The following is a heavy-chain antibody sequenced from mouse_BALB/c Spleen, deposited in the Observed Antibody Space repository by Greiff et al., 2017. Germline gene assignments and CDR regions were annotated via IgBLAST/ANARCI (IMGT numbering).Heavy chain of an antibody. CDR3: ARDYYGSSYWYFDV. Sequence: DVQLVESGGGLVQPGGSRKLSCAASGFTFSSFGMHWVRQAPEKGLEWVAYISSGSSTIYYADTVKGRFTISRDNPKNTLFLQMTSLRSEDTAMYYCARDYYGSSYWYFDVWGAGTTVTVSS. D-gene: IGHD1-1*01. CDR1: GFTFSSFG. J-gene: IGHJ1*01. CDR2: ISSGSSTI. V-gene: IGHV5-17*02.